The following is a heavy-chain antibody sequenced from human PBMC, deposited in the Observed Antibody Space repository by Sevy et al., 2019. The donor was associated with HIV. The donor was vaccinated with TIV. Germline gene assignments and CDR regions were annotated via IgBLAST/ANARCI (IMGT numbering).Heavy chain of an antibody. D-gene: IGHD3-22*01. CDR1: GFTISDYY. V-gene: IGHV3-11*04. J-gene: IGHJ4*02. Sequence: GGSLRLSCAASGFTISDYYMSWIRQAPGKGLEWVSYISSSGSTIYYADSVKGRFTISRDNAKNSLYLQMNSLRAEDTAVYYCARDLTYYDSSGYAYWGQGTLVTVSS. CDR2: ISSSGSTI. CDR3: ARDLTYYDSSGYAY.